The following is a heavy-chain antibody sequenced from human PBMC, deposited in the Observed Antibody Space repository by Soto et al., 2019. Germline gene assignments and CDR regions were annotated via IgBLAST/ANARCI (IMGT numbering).Heavy chain of an antibody. J-gene: IGHJ4*02. CDR1: GFTFSSYA. Sequence: EVQLLESGGGLVQPGGSLRLSCAASGFTFSSYAMSWVRQAPGKGLEWVSAISGSGGSTYYADSVKGRFTISRDNSKNTLYLQMNSLRAEDTAVYYCAKEGEAYCTNGVCGRAQYDYWGQGTLVTVSS. CDR2: ISGSGGST. V-gene: IGHV3-23*01. D-gene: IGHD2-8*01. CDR3: AKEGEAYCTNGVCGRAQYDY.